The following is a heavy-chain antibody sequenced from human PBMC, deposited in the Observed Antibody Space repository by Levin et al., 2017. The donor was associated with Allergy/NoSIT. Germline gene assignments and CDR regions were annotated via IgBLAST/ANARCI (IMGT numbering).Heavy chain of an antibody. CDR3: TKGHYGNEEQ. V-gene: IGHV3-53*01. CDR1: GFSVSDHY. Sequence: GGSLRLSCAASGFSVSDHYMTWVRQSPGRGLQWVSVIYDDGSTYYADSVEDRFTISRDTSKNMLFLQLNSLRAEDTAIYYGTKGHYGNEEQWGRGTLVTVS. CDR2: IYDDGST. D-gene: IGHD4-11*01. J-gene: IGHJ4*02.